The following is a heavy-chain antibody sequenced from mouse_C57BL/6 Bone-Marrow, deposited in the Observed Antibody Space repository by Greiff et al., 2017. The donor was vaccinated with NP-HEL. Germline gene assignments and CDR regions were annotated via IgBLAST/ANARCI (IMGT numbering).Heavy chain of an antibody. CDR1: GFNIKDDY. CDR2: IDPENGDT. J-gene: IGHJ3*01. Sequence: EVKLMESGAELVRPGASVKLSCTASGFNIKDDYMHWVKQRPEQGLEWIGWIDPENGDTEYASKFQGKATITADTSSNTAYLQLSSLTSEDTAVYYCTEGCLLLFAYWGQGTLVTVSA. V-gene: IGHV14-4*01. CDR3: TEGCLLLFAY. D-gene: IGHD2-3*01.